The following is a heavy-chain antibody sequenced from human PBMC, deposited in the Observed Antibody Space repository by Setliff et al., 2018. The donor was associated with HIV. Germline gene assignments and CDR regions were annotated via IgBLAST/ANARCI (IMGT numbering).Heavy chain of an antibody. CDR1: GCSFTDYW. CDR2: IYPGDSDT. D-gene: IGHD4-17*01. V-gene: IGHV5-51*01. Sequence: GESLKISCKGSGCSFTDYWIGWVRQMPGKGLDWMGVIYPGDSDTRYSPSFQGQVTVSADNSITTAYLQWSSLKASDTAMYYCARLVFGDDGGGFDSWGQGTLVTVSS. CDR3: ARLVFGDDGGGFDS. J-gene: IGHJ4*02.